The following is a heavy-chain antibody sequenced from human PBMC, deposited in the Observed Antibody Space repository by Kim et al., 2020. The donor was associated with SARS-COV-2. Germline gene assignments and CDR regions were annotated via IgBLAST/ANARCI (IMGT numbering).Heavy chain of an antibody. Sequence: APVKGLLTISRDVSKNTLYLQMNSLKTEDTAVYYCTTAGSGCSCYSFFDDWGQGTMVTVSS. J-gene: IGHJ4*02. D-gene: IGHD2-15*01. CDR3: TTAGSGCSCYSFFDD. V-gene: IGHV3-15*01.